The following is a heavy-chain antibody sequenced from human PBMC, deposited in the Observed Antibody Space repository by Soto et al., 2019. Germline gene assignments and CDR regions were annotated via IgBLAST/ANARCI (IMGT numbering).Heavy chain of an antibody. J-gene: IGHJ5*02. CDR2: ISGSGGST. CDR1: GFTFSSYA. CDR3: AKALKDCSSTSCYFSSSWFDP. D-gene: IGHD2-2*01. V-gene: IGHV3-23*01. Sequence: GVLRLSCAASGFTFSSYAMSWVRQAPGKGLEWVSAISGSGGSTYYADSVKGRFTISRDNSKNTLYLQMNSLRAEDTAVYYCAKALKDCSSTSCYFSSSWFDPWGQGTRVTVSS.